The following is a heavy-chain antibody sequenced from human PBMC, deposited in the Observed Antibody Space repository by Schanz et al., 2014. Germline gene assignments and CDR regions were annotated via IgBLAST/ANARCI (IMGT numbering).Heavy chain of an antibody. V-gene: IGHV4-34*01. CDR1: GGPFSGY. CDR3: ARTFRCGGGECSTWAD. CDR2: INHSGST. Sequence: QVQLQQWGAGLLKPSETLSLTCAVSGGPFSGYWGWIRQPPGKGLEWIGEINHSGSTNYNPTLKSRVTISVDTSRTQFSLKLSSVTAADTAVYYCARTFRCGGGECSTWADWGQGTLVVVSS. J-gene: IGHJ4*02. D-gene: IGHD2-21*01.